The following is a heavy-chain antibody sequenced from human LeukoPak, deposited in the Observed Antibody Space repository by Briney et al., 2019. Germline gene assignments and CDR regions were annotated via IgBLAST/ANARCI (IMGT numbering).Heavy chain of an antibody. J-gene: IGHJ4*02. CDR2: FDPEDGET. CDR1: GYTLTELS. V-gene: IGHV1-24*01. CDR3: ATGAPGTKPYYFDY. Sequence: ASVKVSCKVSGYTLTELSMLWVRQAPGKGLEWMGGFDPEDGETIYAQKFQGRVTMTEDTSTDTAYMELSSLRSEDTAVYYCATGAPGTKPYYFDYWGQGTLVTVSS.